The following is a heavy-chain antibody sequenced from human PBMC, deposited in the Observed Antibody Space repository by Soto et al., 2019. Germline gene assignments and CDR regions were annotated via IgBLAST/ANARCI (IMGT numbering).Heavy chain of an antibody. Sequence: SETLSLTCTVSGGSISSGGYYWSWIRQHPGKGLEWIGYIYYSGSTYYNPSLKSRVTISVDTSKNQFSLKLSSVTAADTAVYYCARASINSSSTSCYAYYYYYYMDVWGKGTTVTVSS. D-gene: IGHD2-2*01. V-gene: IGHV4-31*03. CDR2: IYYSGST. CDR3: ARASINSSSTSCYAYYYYYYMDV. CDR1: GGSISSGGYY. J-gene: IGHJ6*03.